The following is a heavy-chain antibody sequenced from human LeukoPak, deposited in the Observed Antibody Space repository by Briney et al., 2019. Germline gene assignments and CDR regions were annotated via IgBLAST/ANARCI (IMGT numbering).Heavy chain of an antibody. V-gene: IGHV3-23*01. CDR2: ITGSGGST. Sequence: GGSLRLSCAASGFTFRSYAMGWVRQAPGKGLEWVSDITGSGGSTYYADSVKGRFTISRDNSKNTLYLQMDSLGAEDTAVYYCAKDLDSRPYYFDYWGQGTLVTVSS. CDR1: GFTFRSYA. CDR3: AKDLDSRPYYFDY. D-gene: IGHD3-9*01. J-gene: IGHJ4*02.